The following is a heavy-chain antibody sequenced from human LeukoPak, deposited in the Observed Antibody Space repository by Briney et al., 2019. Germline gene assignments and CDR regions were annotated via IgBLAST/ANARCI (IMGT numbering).Heavy chain of an antibody. CDR1: GDSFSSNSAA. V-gene: IGHV6-1*01. J-gene: IGHJ6*02. Sequence: SQTLSLTCAISGDSFSSNSAAWNWIRQSPSRGLEWLERTYYRSKLYNDYAVSVKSRITINPDTSKNQFSLQLNSVTPEDTAVYYCARRGDYYYGMDVWGQGTTVTVSS. CDR2: TYYRSKLYN. CDR3: ARRGDYYYGMDV.